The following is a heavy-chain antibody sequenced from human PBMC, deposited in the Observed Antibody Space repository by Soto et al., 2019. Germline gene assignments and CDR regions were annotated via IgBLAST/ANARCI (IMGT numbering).Heavy chain of an antibody. CDR1: GNSFTTYW. CDR3: ARQGFTYGHDY. CDR2: IYPGDSDT. D-gene: IGHD2-8*01. Sequence: PGESLKISCQGSGNSFTTYWIAWVRQMPGKGLEWMGIIYPGDSDTRYSPSFQGQVTISADKSISTAYLQWSSLKASDTAMYYCARQGFTYGHDYWGQGTQVTAPQ. V-gene: IGHV5-51*01. J-gene: IGHJ4*02.